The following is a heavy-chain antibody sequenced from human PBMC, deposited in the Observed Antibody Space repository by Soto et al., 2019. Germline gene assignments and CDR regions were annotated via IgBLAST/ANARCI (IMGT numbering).Heavy chain of an antibody. V-gene: IGHV4-59*01. Sequence: SETLFLTCSVSGASITTYYWSSIRQPPGKGLEWIGSISYSGSTKYNPSLESRVMISLDTSKNQFSLRLTSVTAADTALYYCARDWDSSGLFDPWGQGALVTVSS. D-gene: IGHD3-10*01. CDR3: ARDWDSSGLFDP. CDR2: ISYSGST. CDR1: GASITTYY. J-gene: IGHJ5*02.